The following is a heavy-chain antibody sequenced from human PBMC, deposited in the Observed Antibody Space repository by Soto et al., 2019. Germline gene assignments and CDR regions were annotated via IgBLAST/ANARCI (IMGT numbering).Heavy chain of an antibody. CDR1: GFTVTNNY. V-gene: IGHV3-66*01. CDR2: IYGGGRT. J-gene: IGHJ4*02. Sequence: EVQLVESGGGLVQPGGSLRLSCAASGFTVTNNYMSWVRQAPGKGLEWVSVIYGGGRTYYADSVKDRFTISRDNSKSTLYIQMNSLRVEDTGVYYCARGPYSSSKGAIDYWGQGTLVTVSS. D-gene: IGHD6-6*01. CDR3: ARGPYSSSKGAIDY.